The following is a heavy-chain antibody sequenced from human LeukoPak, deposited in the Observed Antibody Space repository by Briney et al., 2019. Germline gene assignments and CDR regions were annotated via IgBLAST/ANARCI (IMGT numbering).Heavy chain of an antibody. D-gene: IGHD4-11*01. CDR2: IKQDGSEK. CDR3: AREESKNSNDM. CDR1: GFTFSSYW. J-gene: IGHJ3*02. Sequence: PGGSLRLSCAVSGFTFSSYWMSWYRQAPGKGLEWVANIKQDGSEKYYVDSVKGRFTISRDNAKNSLNLQTNCLRTEDTAVYYWAREESKNSNDMWGQGKMVTVSS. V-gene: IGHV3-7*01.